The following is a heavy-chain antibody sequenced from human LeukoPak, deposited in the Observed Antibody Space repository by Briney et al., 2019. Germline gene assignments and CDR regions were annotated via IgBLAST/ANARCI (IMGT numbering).Heavy chain of an antibody. V-gene: IGHV3-64D*09. CDR2: ITSNGGTT. D-gene: IGHD4-11*01. CDR3: VKLNSNYFDY. Sequence: GGSLRLSCSASRFTFSSYTMHWVRHAPGKGLEYVSAITSNGGTTYYADSVKGRFTISRDNSKNTLYLQMSSLRPEDTAVYYCVKLNSNYFDYWGQGTLVTVSS. CDR1: RFTFSSYT. J-gene: IGHJ4*02.